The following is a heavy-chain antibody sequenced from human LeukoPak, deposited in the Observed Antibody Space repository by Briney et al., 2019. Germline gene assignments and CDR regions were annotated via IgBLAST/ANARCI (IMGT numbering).Heavy chain of an antibody. J-gene: IGHJ4*02. D-gene: IGHD6-19*01. CDR3: ARNSGWLDY. Sequence: GGSLRLSCAASGFTFSSYSMNWVRQAPGKGLEWVSSVSSASHIYYADSVKGRFTISRDNAKNSLYLQMNSLRAEDTAVYYCARNSGWLDYWGQGTLVTVSS. CDR2: VSSASHI. CDR1: GFTFSSYS. V-gene: IGHV3-21*01.